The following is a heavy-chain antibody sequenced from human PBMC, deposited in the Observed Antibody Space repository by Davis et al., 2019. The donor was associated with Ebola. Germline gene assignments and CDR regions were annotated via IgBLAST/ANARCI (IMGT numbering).Heavy chain of an antibody. Sequence: GESLKISCAASGFTFNNYGMHWVRQAPGKGLEWVAVIWYDGGNKYYADSVKGRFTISRDNSKNTLYLQMNSLTAEDTAVYYCARDQGDFWSGYPNYYYYYTMDVWGRGTTVTVSS. V-gene: IGHV3-33*01. D-gene: IGHD3-3*01. CDR1: GFTFNNYG. CDR3: ARDQGDFWSGYPNYYYYYTMDV. CDR2: IWYDGGNK. J-gene: IGHJ6*02.